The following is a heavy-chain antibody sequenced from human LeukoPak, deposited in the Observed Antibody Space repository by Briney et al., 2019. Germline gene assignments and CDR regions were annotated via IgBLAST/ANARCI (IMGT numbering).Heavy chain of an antibody. CDR3: ASLPVSYYYDSSGYYLI. CDR1: GFTFSDYY. D-gene: IGHD3-22*01. Sequence: GGSLRLSCAASGFTFSDYYMSWIRQAPGKGLEWVSYISSSGSTIYYADSVKGRFTISRDNAKNSLYLQMNSLRAEDTAVYYCASLPVSYYYDSSGYYLIWGQGTMVTVSS. CDR2: ISSSGSTI. V-gene: IGHV3-11*01. J-gene: IGHJ3*02.